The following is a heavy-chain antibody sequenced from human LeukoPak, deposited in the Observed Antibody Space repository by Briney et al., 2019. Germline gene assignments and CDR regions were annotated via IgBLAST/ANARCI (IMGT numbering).Heavy chain of an antibody. J-gene: IGHJ4*02. V-gene: IGHV4-39*01. CDR1: GFSMSSSTHY. CDR2: MYYTGNT. CDR3: ARLVPDNYGGSALWHYFPDF. Sequence: SETLSLTCTVSGFSMSSSTHYWGWIRQPPGKGLEWIGSMYYTGNTYYNPSLKSRGTISADTSKKQFSLKISSVTAADTAVYYCARLVPDNYGGSALWHYFPDFWGQGTLVTVSS. D-gene: IGHD3-22*01.